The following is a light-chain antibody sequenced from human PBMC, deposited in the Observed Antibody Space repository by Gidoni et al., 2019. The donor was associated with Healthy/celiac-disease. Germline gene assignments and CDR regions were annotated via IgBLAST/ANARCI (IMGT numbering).Light chain of an antibody. Sequence: QSALTQPASVSGSPGQSITISCTGTSIDVGGYNYVSWYQQHPGKDPKLMIYDVSNRPSGVSNRFSGSKSGNTASLTISGLQAEDEADYYCSSYTSSSTVVFGGGTKLTVL. CDR1: SIDVGGYNY. CDR2: DVS. V-gene: IGLV2-14*03. CDR3: SSYTSSSTVV. J-gene: IGLJ2*01.